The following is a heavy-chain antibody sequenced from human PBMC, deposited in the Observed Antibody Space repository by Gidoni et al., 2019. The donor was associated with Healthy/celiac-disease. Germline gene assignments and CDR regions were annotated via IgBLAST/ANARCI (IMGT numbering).Heavy chain of an antibody. D-gene: IGHD1-20*01. J-gene: IGHJ4*02. CDR2: ISGSSGAT. CDR3: ARGYFDD. V-gene: IGHV3-48*02. CDR1: GFTVSNSD. Sequence: EVQLVESGGGLVQPGGSLSLSCAASGFTVSNSDMNWVRQAPGKGLEWISYISGSSGATYYADSVKGRFTISRDNGKNSLYLQMNSLRDEDTAVYYCARGYFDDWGQGTLVTVSS.